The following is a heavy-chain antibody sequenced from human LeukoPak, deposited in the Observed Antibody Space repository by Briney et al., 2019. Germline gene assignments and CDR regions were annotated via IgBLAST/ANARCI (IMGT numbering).Heavy chain of an antibody. Sequence: SVKVSCKASGGTFSSYAISWVRQAPGQGLEWMGGIIPIFGTADYAQKFQGRVTITTDESTSTAYMELSSLRSEDTAVYYCARGAVVVPAAHYYYYYYMDVWGKGTTVTVSS. J-gene: IGHJ6*03. D-gene: IGHD2-2*01. CDR1: GGTFSSYA. CDR3: ARGAVVVPAAHYYYYYYMDV. V-gene: IGHV1-69*05. CDR2: IIPIFGTA.